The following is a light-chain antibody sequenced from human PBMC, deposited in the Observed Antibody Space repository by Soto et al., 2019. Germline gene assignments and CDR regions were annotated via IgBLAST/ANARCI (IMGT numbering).Light chain of an antibody. V-gene: IGKV1-12*01. CDR2: ATS. J-gene: IGKJ3*01. CDR1: QGVGGW. CDR3: QQTHSLPRS. Sequence: IQMTQSPSSVSASVGDRVTMTCRASQGVGGWLAWYQQKPGKVPKLLIYATSSVHSGVPSRFSDSGSGTDFTLSISSLQPEDFATYYCQQTHSLPRSFGPGTKVDIK.